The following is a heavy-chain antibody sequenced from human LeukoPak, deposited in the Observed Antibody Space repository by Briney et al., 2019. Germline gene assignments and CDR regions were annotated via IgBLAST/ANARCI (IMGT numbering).Heavy chain of an antibody. CDR2: ISGSGGST. Sequence: GGSLRLSCAASGFTFSSYAMSWVRQAPGKGLEWVSAISGSGGSTYYADSVKGRFTISRDNSKNTLYLQMNSLRAEDTAVYYCAKDNGAYSSGWYEDAFDIWGRGTMVTVSS. CDR3: AKDNGAYSSGWYEDAFDI. V-gene: IGHV3-23*01. J-gene: IGHJ3*02. CDR1: GFTFSSYA. D-gene: IGHD6-19*01.